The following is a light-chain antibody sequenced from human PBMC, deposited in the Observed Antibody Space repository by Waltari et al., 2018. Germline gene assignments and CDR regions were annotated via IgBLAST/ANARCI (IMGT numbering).Light chain of an antibody. CDR1: SSDVGGFTY. CDR3: SSFSSSTTLV. J-gene: IGLJ2*01. Sequence: QSPLTQPASVSGSPGQSITISCTGSSSDVGGFTYVSWYQHHPDKAPKLIIYDVTTRPSGVSNRFSGSKSGNTASLTISGVQAEDEADYYCSSFSSSTTLVFGGGTKLTVL. V-gene: IGLV2-14*03. CDR2: DVT.